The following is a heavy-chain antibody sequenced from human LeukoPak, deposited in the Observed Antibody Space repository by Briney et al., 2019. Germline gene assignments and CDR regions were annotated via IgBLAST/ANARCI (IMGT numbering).Heavy chain of an antibody. CDR1: GFTFSSNA. Sequence: GGSLRLSCAASGFTFSSNAMSWVGQAPGKGLEWVSGIIGSGGSTYYDASVKGRFTISRDTSKNKLYLQMTSLSAEDTAVYYCAKWGAGSPSDGMDVWGQGTTVTVSS. D-gene: IGHD3-10*01. CDR3: AKWGAGSPSDGMDV. V-gene: IGHV3-23*01. CDR2: IIGSGGST. J-gene: IGHJ6*02.